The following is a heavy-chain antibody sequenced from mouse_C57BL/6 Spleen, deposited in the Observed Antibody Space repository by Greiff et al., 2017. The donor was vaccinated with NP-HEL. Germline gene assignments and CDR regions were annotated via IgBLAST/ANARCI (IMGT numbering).Heavy chain of an antibody. V-gene: IGHV5-17*01. Sequence: EVQLVESGGGLVKPGGSLKLSCAASGFTFSDYGMHWVRQAPEKGLEWVAYISSGSSTIYYADTVKGRFTISRDNAKNTLFLQMTSLRSEDTAMYYCARRTTVVENYAMDYWGQGTSVTVSS. D-gene: IGHD1-1*01. J-gene: IGHJ4*01. CDR1: GFTFSDYG. CDR3: ARRTTVVENYAMDY. CDR2: ISSGSSTI.